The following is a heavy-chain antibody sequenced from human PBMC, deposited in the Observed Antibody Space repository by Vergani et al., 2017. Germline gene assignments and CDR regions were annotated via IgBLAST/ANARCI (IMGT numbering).Heavy chain of an antibody. CDR3: ARPDSIVGALEHRFDY. Sequence: QVQLVQSGAEVKKPGASVKVSCKASGYTFTSYGISWVRQAPGQGLEWMGGIIPIFGTANYAQKFQGRVTITADESTSTAYMELSSLRSEDTAVYYCARPDSIVGALEHRFDYWGQGTLVTVSS. V-gene: IGHV1-69*13. J-gene: IGHJ4*02. D-gene: IGHD1-26*01. CDR1: GYTFTSYG. CDR2: IIPIFGTA.